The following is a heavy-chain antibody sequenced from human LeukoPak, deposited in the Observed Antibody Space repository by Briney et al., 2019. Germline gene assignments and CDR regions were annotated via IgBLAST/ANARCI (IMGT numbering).Heavy chain of an antibody. CDR1: GYSISSGYY. Sequence: SSETLSLTCTVSGYSISSGYYWSWIRQPPGKGLEWIGEINHSGSTNYNPSLKSRVTISVDTSKNQFSLKLSSVTAADTAVYYCARKYSSGWYYGYWGQGTLVTVSS. J-gene: IGHJ4*02. D-gene: IGHD6-19*01. V-gene: IGHV4-38-2*02. CDR2: INHSGST. CDR3: ARKYSSGWYYGY.